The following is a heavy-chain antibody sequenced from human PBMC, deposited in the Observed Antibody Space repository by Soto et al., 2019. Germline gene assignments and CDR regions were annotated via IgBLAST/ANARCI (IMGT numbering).Heavy chain of an antibody. J-gene: IGHJ6*03. CDR3: AREVLRFLDNYYYYYMDV. Sequence: SETLSLTCTVSGGSVSSYYWSWIRQPPGKGLEWIGYIYYSGSTNYNPSLKSRVTISVDTSKNQFSLKLSSVTAADTAVYYCAREVLRFLDNYYYYYMDVWGKGTTVTVSS. CDR1: GGSVSSYY. CDR2: IYYSGST. D-gene: IGHD3-3*01. V-gene: IGHV4-59*02.